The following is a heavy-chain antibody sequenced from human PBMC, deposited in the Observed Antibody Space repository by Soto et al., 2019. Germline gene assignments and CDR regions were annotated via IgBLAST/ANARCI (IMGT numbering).Heavy chain of an antibody. CDR2: IIPIFGTA. CDR3: AGNRVPAAHYGMDV. Sequence: QVQLVQSGAEVKKPGSSVKVSCKASGRTFSSSAISWVRQAPGQGLEWMGGIIPIFGTANYAQKFQGRVTITADESTSTAYMELSSLRSEDTAVYYCAGNRVPAAHYGMDVWGQGTTVTVSS. D-gene: IGHD2-2*01. J-gene: IGHJ6*02. CDR1: GRTFSSSA. V-gene: IGHV1-69*01.